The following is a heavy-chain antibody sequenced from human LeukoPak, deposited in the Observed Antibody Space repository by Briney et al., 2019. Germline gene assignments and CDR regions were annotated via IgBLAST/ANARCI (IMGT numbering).Heavy chain of an antibody. V-gene: IGHV3-23*01. CDR2: ISGSAGST. J-gene: IGHJ3*02. CDR1: GFTFRSYA. CDR3: AKVRQQLLEGLAAFDI. D-gene: IGHD6-13*01. Sequence: GGSLRLSCAASGFTFRSYAMSWVRQAPGKGLEWVSGISGSAGSTYYGDSVKGRFTISRDNSKNTLYLQMDSLRGEDTAVYYCAKVRQQLLEGLAAFDIWGQGTTVIVSS.